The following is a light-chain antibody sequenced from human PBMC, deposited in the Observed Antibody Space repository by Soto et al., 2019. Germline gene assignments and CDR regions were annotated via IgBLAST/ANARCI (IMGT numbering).Light chain of an antibody. Sequence: EVVLTQSPGTLSLSPGERATLSCRASQSVSNNYLASYQQKPGQAPRLLIFGSSDRATGIPDRFSGSESGTDLTPTISRLGPEDFVVSYCQPCGSSPPYTFGQGTRLEIK. J-gene: IGKJ2*01. V-gene: IGKV3-20*01. CDR3: QPCGSSPPYT. CDR1: QSVSNNY. CDR2: GSS.